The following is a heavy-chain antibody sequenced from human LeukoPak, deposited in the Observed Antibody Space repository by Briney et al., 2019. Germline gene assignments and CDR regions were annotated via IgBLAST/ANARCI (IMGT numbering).Heavy chain of an antibody. CDR3: AKGSSSSSGRPDC. V-gene: IGHV3-23*01. Sequence: GGSLRLSCAASGFTFSNYAMAWVRQAPGKGLEWVSSISGSGGNTDYADSVKGRFTISRDSSKNTLYLQLNSLRAEDTAVYYCAKGSSSSSGRPDCWGQGTLVTVSS. J-gene: IGHJ4*02. D-gene: IGHD6-6*01. CDR1: GFTFSNYA. CDR2: ISGSGGNT.